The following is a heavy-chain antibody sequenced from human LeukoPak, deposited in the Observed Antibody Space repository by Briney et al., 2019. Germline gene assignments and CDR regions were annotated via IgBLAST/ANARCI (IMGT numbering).Heavy chain of an antibody. Sequence: ASVKVSCKASGYTFTSYGISWVRQAPGQGLEWMGWRSAYNGNTKYAQTLQGRVTMTTDTSTSTAYMELRSLRSDDTAVHYCARDHSSSCQLFDYWGQGTLVTVSS. CDR3: ARDHSSSCQLFDY. J-gene: IGHJ4*02. V-gene: IGHV1-18*01. CDR1: GYTFTSYG. D-gene: IGHD6-13*01. CDR2: RSAYNGNT.